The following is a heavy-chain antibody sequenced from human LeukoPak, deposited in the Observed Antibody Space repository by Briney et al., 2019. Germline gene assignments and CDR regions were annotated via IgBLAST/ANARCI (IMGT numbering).Heavy chain of an antibody. Sequence: PGGSLRLSCAASGFTFSSYAMSWVRQAPGKGLEWVSAISGSGGSTYYADSVKGRFPISRDNSKDTLYLQMNSLRAEDTAVYYCAKGKAAAAGIDYWGQGTLVTVSS. CDR3: AKGKAAAAGIDY. J-gene: IGHJ4*02. V-gene: IGHV3-23*01. CDR2: ISGSGGST. CDR1: GFTFSSYA. D-gene: IGHD6-13*01.